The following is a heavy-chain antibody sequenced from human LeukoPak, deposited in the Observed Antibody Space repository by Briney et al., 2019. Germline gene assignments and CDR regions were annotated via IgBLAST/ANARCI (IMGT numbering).Heavy chain of an antibody. Sequence: GGSLRLSCAASGFTFSSYAMHWVRQAPGKGLEWVAVISYDGSNKYYADSVKGRFTISRDNSKNTLYLQMNSLRAEDTAVYYCTRDRLGRSGGQAYYYYGSNVWNQGTRVNVS. CDR2: ISYDGSNK. J-gene: IGHJ6*02. CDR3: TRDRLGRSGGQAYYYYGSNV. V-gene: IGHV3-30-3*01. CDR1: GFTFSSYA. D-gene: IGHD6-19*01.